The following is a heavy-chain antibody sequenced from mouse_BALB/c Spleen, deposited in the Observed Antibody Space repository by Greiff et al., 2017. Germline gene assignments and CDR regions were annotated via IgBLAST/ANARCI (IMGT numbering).Heavy chain of an antibody. V-gene: IGHV5-6*02. CDR1: GFTFSSYG. CDR2: ISSGGSYT. CDR3: ARHEGRYGNYDYYAMDY. Sequence: DVKLVESGGDLVKPGGSLKLSCAASGFTFSSYGMSWVRQTPDKRLEWVATISSGGSYTYYPDSVKGRLTISRDNAKNTLYLQMSSLKSEDTAMYYCARHEGRYGNYDYYAMDYWGQGTSVTVSS. J-gene: IGHJ4*01. D-gene: IGHD2-10*02.